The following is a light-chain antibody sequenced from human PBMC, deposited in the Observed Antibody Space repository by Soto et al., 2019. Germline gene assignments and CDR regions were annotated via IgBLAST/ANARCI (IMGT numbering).Light chain of an antibody. V-gene: IGLV2-18*02. CDR1: SSDVGNYNR. CDR3: SSYTSSSTYV. Sequence: QSVLTQPPSVSGSPGQSVTISCTGTSSDVGNYNRVSWYQQPPGTAPKVIIYEVSNRPSGVPDRFSGSKSGNTASLTISGLQAEDEADYYFSSYTSSSTYVFGTGTKLTVL. J-gene: IGLJ1*01. CDR2: EVS.